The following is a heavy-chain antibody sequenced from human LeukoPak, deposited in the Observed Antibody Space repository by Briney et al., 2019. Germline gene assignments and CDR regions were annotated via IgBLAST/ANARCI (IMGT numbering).Heavy chain of an antibody. CDR1: GGSFSDYY. V-gene: IGHV4-34*01. CDR3: ARGAYSYGFFGAFDI. CDR2: INHSGST. Sequence: SETLSLTCAVSGGSFSDYYWNWIRQPPGKGMEWIGEINHSGSTNYNPSLKSRVTISVDTSNKQFSLKLSSVTAADTAVYYCARGAYSYGFFGAFDIWGQGTMVTVSS. J-gene: IGHJ3*02. D-gene: IGHD5-18*01.